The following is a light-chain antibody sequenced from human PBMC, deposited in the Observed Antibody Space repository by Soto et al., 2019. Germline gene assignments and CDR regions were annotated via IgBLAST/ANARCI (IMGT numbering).Light chain of an antibody. CDR3: TSYRSTFNLV. J-gene: IGLJ2*01. CDR2: EVS. V-gene: IGLV2-14*01. CDR1: DTDIGGHNY. Sequence: QSVLTQPASVSGSPGQSVTISCTGTDTDIGGHNYVSWYQQYPGKAPRLIIFEVSNRPSGVSDRYSGSKSSNTASLTISDLQPKDEAKYHCTSYRSTFNLVFGGGTKLTVL.